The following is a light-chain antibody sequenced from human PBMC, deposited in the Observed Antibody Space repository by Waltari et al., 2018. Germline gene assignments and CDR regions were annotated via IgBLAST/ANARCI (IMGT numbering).Light chain of an antibody. CDR2: SAS. J-gene: IGKJ4*01. Sequence: DIQMTQSPSSLSASVGDRVTMTCRASQGINNWLAWYQQVPGSAPKLLIYSASSLQSGVPSRFSGSGSGTNFTLTITSLQPEDFATYYCQQADSFPLTFGGGTK. V-gene: IGKV1-12*01. CDR3: QQADSFPLT. CDR1: QGINNW.